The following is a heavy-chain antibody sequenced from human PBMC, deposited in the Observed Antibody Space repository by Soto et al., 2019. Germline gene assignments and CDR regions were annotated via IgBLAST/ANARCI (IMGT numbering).Heavy chain of an antibody. V-gene: IGHV3-23*01. Sequence: GGSLRLSCAASGFTFSSYAMSWVRQAPGKGLEWVSAISGSGGSTYYADSVKGRFTISRDNSKNTLYLQMNSLRAEDTAVYYCAKGLRLGELSIPNFDYWGQGTLVTVSS. CDR1: GFTFSSYA. CDR3: AKGLRLGELSIPNFDY. J-gene: IGHJ4*02. D-gene: IGHD3-16*02. CDR2: ISGSGGST.